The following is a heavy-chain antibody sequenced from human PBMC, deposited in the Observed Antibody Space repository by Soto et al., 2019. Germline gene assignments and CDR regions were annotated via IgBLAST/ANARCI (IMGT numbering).Heavy chain of an antibody. CDR2: IIPIFGTA. D-gene: IGHD4-17*01. CDR3: ARLSTVVTPDDY. CDR1: GGTFSGYA. Sequence: SVKVSCKASGGTFSGYAISWVRQAPGQGLEWMGGIIPIFGTANYAQKFQGRVTITADESTSKAYMELSSLRSEDTAVYYCARLSTVVTPDDYWGQGTLVTVSS. J-gene: IGHJ4*02. V-gene: IGHV1-69*13.